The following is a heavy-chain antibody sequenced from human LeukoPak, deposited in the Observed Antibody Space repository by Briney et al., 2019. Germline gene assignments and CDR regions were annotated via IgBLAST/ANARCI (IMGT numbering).Heavy chain of an antibody. CDR2: ISGSGSNT. CDR1: GLTFSSYA. V-gene: IGHV3-23*01. J-gene: IGHJ6*03. CDR3: AKDVYYYYMDV. Sequence: PGGSLRLSCAASGLTFSSYAMSWVRQAPGKGLDWVSAISGSGSNTYHADSVKGRFTISRDNSKNTLYLQMDSLRAEDTAIYYCAKDVYYYYMDVWGKGTTVTVSS.